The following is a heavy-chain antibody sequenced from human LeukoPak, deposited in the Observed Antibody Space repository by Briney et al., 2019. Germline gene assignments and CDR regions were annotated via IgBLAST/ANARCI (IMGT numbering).Heavy chain of an antibody. V-gene: IGHV3-64*01. Sequence: GGSLRLSCAASGFTFSSYAMHWVRQAPGKGLEYVSAISSNGGSTYYANSVKGRFTISRDNSKNTLYLQMGSLRAEDMAVYYCARDPLVWFGEFSPYYFDYWGQGTLVTVSS. CDR3: ARDPLVWFGEFSPYYFDY. D-gene: IGHD3-10*01. CDR2: ISSNGGST. CDR1: GFTFSSYA. J-gene: IGHJ4*02.